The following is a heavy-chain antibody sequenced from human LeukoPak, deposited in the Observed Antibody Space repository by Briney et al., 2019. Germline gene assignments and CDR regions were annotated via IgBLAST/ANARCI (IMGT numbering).Heavy chain of an antibody. CDR2: IYYSGST. CDR3: ARVSASVAGTSYYYYYYMDV. V-gene: IGHV4-39*01. J-gene: IGHJ6*03. CDR1: GGSISSSSYY. Sequence: SETLSLTCTVSGGSISSSSYYWGWIRQPPGKGLEWIGSIYYSGSTYYNPSLKSRVTISVDTSKNQFSLKLSSVTAADTAVYYCARVSASVAGTSYYYYYYMDVWGKGTTVTVSS. D-gene: IGHD6-19*01.